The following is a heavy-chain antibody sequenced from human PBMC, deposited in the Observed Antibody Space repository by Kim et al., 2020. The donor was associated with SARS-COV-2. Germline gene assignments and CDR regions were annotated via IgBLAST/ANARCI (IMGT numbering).Heavy chain of an antibody. CDR2: IWYDGSNK. Sequence: GRSLRLSCAASGFTFSSYGMHWVRQAPGKGLEWVAVIWYDGSNKYYADSVKGRFTISRDNSKNTLYLQMNSLRAEDTAVYYCARDSSGAAGYYYGMDVWGQGTTVTVSS. V-gene: IGHV3-33*01. J-gene: IGHJ6*02. D-gene: IGHD6-13*01. CDR1: GFTFSSYG. CDR3: ARDSSGAAGYYYGMDV.